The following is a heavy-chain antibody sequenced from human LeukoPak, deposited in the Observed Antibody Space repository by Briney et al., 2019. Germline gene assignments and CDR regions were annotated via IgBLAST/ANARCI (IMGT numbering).Heavy chain of an antibody. D-gene: IGHD6-19*01. CDR1: GYTFTSYG. J-gene: IGHJ6*02. V-gene: IGHV1-18*01. Sequence: GAPVKVSCKASGYTFTSYGISWVRQAPGQGLEWMGWISAYNGNTNYAQKFQGRVTMTRDTSTSTVYMELSSLRSEDTAVYYCARAPRPSSGWSIDRPMGSYGMDVWGQGTTVTVSS. CDR3: ARAPRPSSGWSIDRPMGSYGMDV. CDR2: ISAYNGNT.